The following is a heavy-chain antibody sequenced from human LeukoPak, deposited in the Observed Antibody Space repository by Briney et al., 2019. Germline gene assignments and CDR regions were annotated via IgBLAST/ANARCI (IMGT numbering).Heavy chain of an antibody. CDR3: ARVMIYDFWSGYYTADYYFDY. Sequence: GASVKVSCKASGYTFTSYGISWVRQAPGQGLEWMGWISAYNGNTNYAQKLQGRVTMTTDTSTSTAYMELRSLRSDDTAVYYCARVMIYDFWSGYYTADYYFDYWGQGTPVTVSS. D-gene: IGHD3-3*01. J-gene: IGHJ4*02. CDR2: ISAYNGNT. V-gene: IGHV1-18*01. CDR1: GYTFTSYG.